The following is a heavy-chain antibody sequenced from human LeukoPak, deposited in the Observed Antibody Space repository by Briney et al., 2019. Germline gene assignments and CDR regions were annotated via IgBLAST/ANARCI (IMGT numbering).Heavy chain of an antibody. CDR1: GFTFSSYS. V-gene: IGHV3-21*01. CDR2: ISSSSSYI. J-gene: IGHJ4*02. Sequence: GGSLRLSCAASGFTFSSYSMNWVRRAPGKGLEWVSSISSSSSYIYYADSVKGRFTISRDNAKNSLYLQMNSLRAEDTAVYYCARDLGDGYNYPHDYWGQGTLVTVSS. D-gene: IGHD5-24*01. CDR3: ARDLGDGYNYPHDY.